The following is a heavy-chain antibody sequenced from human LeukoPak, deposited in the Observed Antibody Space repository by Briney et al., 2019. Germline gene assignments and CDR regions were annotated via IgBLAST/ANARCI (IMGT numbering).Heavy chain of an antibody. CDR3: ARAAAGGSWHSYYYFYYMDV. D-gene: IGHD2-15*01. CDR2: IYYSGST. Sequence: SQTPSLTCTVSGGSISSYYWSWIRQPPGKGLEWIGYIYYSGSTNYNPSLKSRVTISVETSKNQFSLKLSSVTAADTAVYYCARAAAGGSWHSYYYFYYMDVWGKGTTVTVSS. CDR1: GGSISSYY. J-gene: IGHJ6*03. V-gene: IGHV4-59*01.